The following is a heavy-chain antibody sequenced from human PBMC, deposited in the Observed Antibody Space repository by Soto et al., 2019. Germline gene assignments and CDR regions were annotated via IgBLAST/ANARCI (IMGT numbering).Heavy chain of an antibody. Sequence: HPGGSLRLSCAASGFVFGGYAMHWVRQAPGGGLEWVALIPYDGSNKYYADSVRGRFTISRDSSKNTMYLQMNSLRPEDTAVYFCARGSGGYSYYGMDAWGQGTTVTVSS. CDR3: ARGSGGYSYYGMDA. CDR1: GFVFGGYA. V-gene: IGHV3-30*04. CDR2: IPYDGSNK. J-gene: IGHJ6*02. D-gene: IGHD3-16*01.